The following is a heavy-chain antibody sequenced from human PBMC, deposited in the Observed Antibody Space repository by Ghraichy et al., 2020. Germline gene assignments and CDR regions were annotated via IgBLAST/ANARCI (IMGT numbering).Heavy chain of an antibody. CDR2: IYTSGST. Sequence: SQTLSLTCSVSGAPINTYYWSWIRQPPGKGLEWIGYIYTSGSTNYNPSLRSRVTVSMDTSNNQFSLKMNSLTAADTAVYYCARGVQLWLVTGYFDLWGRGTLVTVSS. J-gene: IGHJ2*01. D-gene: IGHD6-19*01. CDR3: ARGVQLWLVTGYFDL. CDR1: GAPINTYY. V-gene: IGHV4-4*09.